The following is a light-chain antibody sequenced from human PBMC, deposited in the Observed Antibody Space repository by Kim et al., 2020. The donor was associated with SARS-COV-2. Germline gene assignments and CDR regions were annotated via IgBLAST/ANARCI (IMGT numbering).Light chain of an antibody. CDR3: SSYAGSNNLV. J-gene: IGLJ2*01. CDR2: EVS. V-gene: IGLV2-8*01. Sequence: GQSVTISCTGTSSDVGGYDYVSWYQQYPGKAPKLMIYEVSKRPSGVPDRFSGSKSDNTASLTVSGLQAEDEADYYCSSYAGSNNLVFGGGTKLTVL. CDR1: SSDVGGYDY.